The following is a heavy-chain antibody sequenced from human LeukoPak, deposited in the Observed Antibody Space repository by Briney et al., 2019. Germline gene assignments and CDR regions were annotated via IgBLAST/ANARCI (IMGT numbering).Heavy chain of an antibody. CDR1: GFTFSSDG. CDR3: ARDKGTSDLSSYDY. Sequence: PGGSMRLSCAVSGFTFSSDGMDWVRRAPGKGLGWGAVISLDGSNKYYADPAKGRFTISRDNSKHTLYLQMNSLRAADTAVYHCARDKGTSDLSSYDYWGQGTLVTVSS. D-gene: IGHD3-16*02. CDR2: ISLDGSNK. V-gene: IGHV3-30*03. J-gene: IGHJ4*02.